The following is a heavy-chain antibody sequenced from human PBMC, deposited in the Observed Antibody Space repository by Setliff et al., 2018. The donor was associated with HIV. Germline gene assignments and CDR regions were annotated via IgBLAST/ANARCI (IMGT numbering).Heavy chain of an antibody. J-gene: IGHJ4*02. CDR2: INYDRITT. CDR3: AKGGMIVVVITYFDY. CDR1: GFTFTNYW. D-gene: IGHD3-22*01. V-gene: IGHV3-74*01. Sequence: GGSLRLSCGASGFTFTNYWMHWIRQVPGKGLVWVSRINYDRITTNYADFVQGRFTISRDNAKNTVYLQMNSLRAEDTAVYYCAKGGMIVVVITYFDYWGQGTLVTVSS.